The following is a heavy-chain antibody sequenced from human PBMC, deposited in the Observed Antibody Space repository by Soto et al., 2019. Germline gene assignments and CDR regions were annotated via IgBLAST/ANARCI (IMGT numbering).Heavy chain of an antibody. D-gene: IGHD6-13*01. Sequence: QVQLVESGGGVVQPGRSLRLSCAASGFTFSSYGMHWVRQAPGKGLEWVAVISYDGSNKYYADSVKGRFTISRDNSKNPLYLQMNSLRAEDTAVYYCAKGEGQQLAFYYYYYCMDVWGQGTTVTVSS. CDR1: GFTFSSYG. CDR3: AKGEGQQLAFYYYYYCMDV. J-gene: IGHJ6*02. CDR2: ISYDGSNK. V-gene: IGHV3-30*18.